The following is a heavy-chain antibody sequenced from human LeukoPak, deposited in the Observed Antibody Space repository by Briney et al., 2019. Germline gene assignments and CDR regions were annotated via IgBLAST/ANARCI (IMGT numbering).Heavy chain of an antibody. J-gene: IGHJ4*02. Sequence: GGSLRLSCAASGFTFTSYAMSWVRQAPGKGLEWVSGISDSSYSTFYADAVKGRFTISRGDSQNTLYLQMNSLRAEDTAVYYCAKDYPALGYCTSTTCSFFDYWGQGILVTVSS. D-gene: IGHD2-2*01. CDR3: AKDYPALGYCTSTTCSFFDY. CDR1: GFTFTSYA. CDR2: ISDSSYST. V-gene: IGHV3-23*01.